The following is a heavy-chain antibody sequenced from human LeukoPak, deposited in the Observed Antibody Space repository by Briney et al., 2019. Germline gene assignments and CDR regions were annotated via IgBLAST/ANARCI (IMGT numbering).Heavy chain of an antibody. CDR3: ARAPYYDFWSGYSFDY. CDR1: GGSISSYY. Sequence: SETLSLTXTVSGGSISSYYWSWIRQPPGKGLEWIGYIYYSGSTNYNPSLKSRVTISVDTSKNQFSLKLSSVTAADTAVYYCARAPYYDFWSGYSFDYWGQGTLVTVSS. CDR2: IYYSGST. V-gene: IGHV4-59*01. D-gene: IGHD3-3*01. J-gene: IGHJ4*02.